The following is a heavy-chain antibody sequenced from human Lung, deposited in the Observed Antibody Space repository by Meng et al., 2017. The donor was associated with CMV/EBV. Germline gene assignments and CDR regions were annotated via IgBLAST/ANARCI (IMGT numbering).Heavy chain of an antibody. CDR1: SGSSS. CDR3: ARTCRDFWSGITEWGWLDP. D-gene: IGHD3-3*01. CDR2: LYDARTS. V-gene: IGHV4-30-2*01. Sequence: SGSSSWACIRQPPGEGLEWIGHLYDARTSYYNPSLRTRLIMSIDISKNHFSLKLKSVTAADTAVYYCARTCRDFWSGITEWGWLDPWGQGTLVTVSS. J-gene: IGHJ5*02.